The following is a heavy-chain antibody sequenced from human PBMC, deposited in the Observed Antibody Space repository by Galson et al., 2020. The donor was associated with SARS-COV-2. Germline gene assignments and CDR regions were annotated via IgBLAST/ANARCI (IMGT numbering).Heavy chain of an antibody. CDR2: IYSSGSA. J-gene: IGHJ5*02. Sequence: TLSLTCTVSGASVTGTTYYWNWMRQPAGKGLEWIGHIYSSGSANYNPSLKSRATISVDTSKSHFSLKLSSVTAADTAVYYCAGYDFWSASYAWGQGTLVTVSS. CDR1: GASVTGTTYY. CDR3: AGYDFWSASYA. D-gene: IGHD3-3*01. V-gene: IGHV4-61*09.